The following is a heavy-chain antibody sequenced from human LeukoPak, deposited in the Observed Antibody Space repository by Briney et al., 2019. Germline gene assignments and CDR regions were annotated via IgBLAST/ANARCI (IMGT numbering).Heavy chain of an antibody. CDR3: ARAGATVVTASNWFDP. D-gene: IGHD2-21*02. J-gene: IGHJ5*02. CDR2: INHSGST. V-gene: IGHV4-34*01. CDR1: GGSFSGFY. Sequence: PSETLSLTGAVYGGSFSGFYWSWIPPRPGKGLEWMVEINHSGSTNYNPSLKSRVTISVDTSKNQFCLKLSSVTAADTAVYYCARAGATVVTASNWFDPWGQGTLVTVSS.